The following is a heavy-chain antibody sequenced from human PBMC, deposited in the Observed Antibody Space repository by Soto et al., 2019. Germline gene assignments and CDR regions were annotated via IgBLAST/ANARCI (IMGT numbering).Heavy chain of an antibody. J-gene: IGHJ4*02. CDR1: GYTFTGYY. Sequence: ASVKVSCKASGYTFTGYYMHWVRQAPGQGLEWMGWINPNSGGTNYAQKFQGRVTMTRDTSISTAYMELSRLRSDDTAVYYCARAVRVGATSPSAYYFDYWGQGTLVTVSS. D-gene: IGHD1-26*01. CDR3: ARAVRVGATSPSAYYFDY. CDR2: INPNSGGT. V-gene: IGHV1-2*02.